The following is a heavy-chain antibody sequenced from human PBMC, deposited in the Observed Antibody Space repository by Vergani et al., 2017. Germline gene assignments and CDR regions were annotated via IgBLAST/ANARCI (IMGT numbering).Heavy chain of an antibody. CDR2: IKSKTDGGTT. CDR1: GFTFINAW. D-gene: IGHD3-3*01. J-gene: IGHJ5*02. Sequence: EVQLVESGGGLVKPGGSLRLSCAASGFTFINAWMTWVRQAPGKGLEWVGRIKSKTDGGTTYYAAPVKGKFTISRDESKNTLYLQMNSLKTEDTAVYYCAKDQTLQYYDFWSGQRWFDPWGQGTLVTVSS. V-gene: IGHV3-15*01. CDR3: AKDQTLQYYDFWSGQRWFDP.